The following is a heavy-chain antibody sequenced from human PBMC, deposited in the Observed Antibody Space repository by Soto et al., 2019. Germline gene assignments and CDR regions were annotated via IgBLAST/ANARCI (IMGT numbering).Heavy chain of an antibody. D-gene: IGHD3-22*01. Sequence: SETLSLTCTVSGGSFSPNYLSWIRQPPGKGLEWVGYIYYGGTTSYNPSLKSRVTVSSDTSKNQFSLNLTSVTAADTAVYYCASHYYYDNSGYYFFDNWGQGALVTVSS. CDR2: IYYGGTT. J-gene: IGHJ4*02. V-gene: IGHV4-59*01. CDR1: GGSFSPNY. CDR3: ASHYYYDNSGYYFFDN.